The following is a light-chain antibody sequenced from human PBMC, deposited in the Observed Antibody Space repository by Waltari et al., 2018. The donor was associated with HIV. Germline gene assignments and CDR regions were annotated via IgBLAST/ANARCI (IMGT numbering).Light chain of an antibody. CDR1: QSVGSK. Sequence: EIVMTQSPATLSVSPGERATLSCRASQSVGSKLAWYQQKPGQAPRLLIYGASTRDTGIPARFSGSGSGIEFTLTISSLQSEDFAVYYCQQNSYWLPITFGQGTRLEI. CDR2: GAS. V-gene: IGKV3-15*01. J-gene: IGKJ5*01. CDR3: QQNSYWLPIT.